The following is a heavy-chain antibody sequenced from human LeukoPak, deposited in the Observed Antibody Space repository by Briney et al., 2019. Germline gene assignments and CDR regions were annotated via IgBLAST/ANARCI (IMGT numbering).Heavy chain of an antibody. D-gene: IGHD6-13*01. Sequence: GGSLRLSCSASGFTFSSYVMHWVRQAPGKGLEHISVISSNGGSTYYADSVKGRFTISRDNSKNTLYLQISSLRAEDTAVYYCAIAAAATEAFDIWGQGTMVTVSS. V-gene: IGHV3-64D*06. CDR3: AIAAAATEAFDI. J-gene: IGHJ3*02. CDR2: ISSNGGST. CDR1: GFTFSSYV.